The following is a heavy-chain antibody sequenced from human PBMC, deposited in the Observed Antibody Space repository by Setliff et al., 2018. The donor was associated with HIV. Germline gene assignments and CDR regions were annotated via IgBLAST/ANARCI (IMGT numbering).Heavy chain of an antibody. CDR3: ARGTKGIQLWYTLFFDY. V-gene: IGHV4-39*01. J-gene: IGHJ4*02. CDR2: IYYTGST. D-gene: IGHD5-18*01. CDR1: GDSIRSSSFY. Sequence: SETLSLTCTVSGDSIRSSSFYWDWIRQPPGKGLEWIGSIYYTGSTYYDPSLKTRVTISVDMSKDQFSLKLTSVTAADTAVYYCARGTKGIQLWYTLFFDYWGQGTRVTVSS.